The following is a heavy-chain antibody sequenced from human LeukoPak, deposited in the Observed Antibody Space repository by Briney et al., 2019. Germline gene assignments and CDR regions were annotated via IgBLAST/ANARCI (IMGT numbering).Heavy chain of an antibody. Sequence: GGSLRLSCAASGFNFDDYGMSWVRQAPGKGLEWVSGINWNGGSIVYADSVKGRFTISRDSAKNSLYLQMSGLRAEDTALYYCARGYCRGASRFYFDYWGQGTLVTVSS. D-gene: IGHD2-15*01. CDR1: GFNFDDYG. CDR3: ARGYCRGASRFYFDY. CDR2: INWNGGSI. J-gene: IGHJ4*02. V-gene: IGHV3-20*04.